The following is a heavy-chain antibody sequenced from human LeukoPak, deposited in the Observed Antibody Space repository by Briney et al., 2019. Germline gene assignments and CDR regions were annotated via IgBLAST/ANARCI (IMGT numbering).Heavy chain of an antibody. CDR3: AREGVGGSPGYSSGPYGMDV. CDR1: GYTFTSYY. D-gene: IGHD6-19*01. CDR2: INPSGCST. V-gene: IGHV1-46*01. Sequence: ASVTVSCRASGYTFTSYYMHWLRQAPGQGLEWMGLINPSGCSTSYAQKFQGRVTMTRDTSTSTVYMELSSLRSGDTAVYYCAREGVGGSPGYSSGPYGMDVWGKGTTVTVSS. J-gene: IGHJ6*04.